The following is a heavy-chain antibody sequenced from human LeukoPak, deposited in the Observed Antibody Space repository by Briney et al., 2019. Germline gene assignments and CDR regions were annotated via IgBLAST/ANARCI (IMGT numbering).Heavy chain of an antibody. Sequence: HGEALKISCKGSRNSFTCYWIAWVRQMPRKGLEWMGIIYPGDSETRYSPSFQGQVTISADKSISTAYLQWSTLKFSDTAMYYCARRIAVSATFDYWGQGTLVTVSS. D-gene: IGHD6-13*01. CDR1: RNSFTCYW. J-gene: IGHJ4*02. CDR3: ARRIAVSATFDY. V-gene: IGHV5-51*01. CDR2: IYPGDSET.